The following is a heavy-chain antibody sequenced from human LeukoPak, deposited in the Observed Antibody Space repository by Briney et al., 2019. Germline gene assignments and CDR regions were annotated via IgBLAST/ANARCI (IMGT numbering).Heavy chain of an antibody. V-gene: IGHV3-30*02. Sequence: PGGSLRLSCAASGFTFSSYGMHWVRQAPGKGLEWVAFIRYDGSNKYYADSVKGRFTISRDNSKNTLYLQMNSLRAEDTAVYYCAKEKAVAGRGAIDYWGQGTLVTVSS. CDR2: IRYDGSNK. CDR3: AKEKAVAGRGAIDY. CDR1: GFTFSSYG. D-gene: IGHD6-19*01. J-gene: IGHJ4*02.